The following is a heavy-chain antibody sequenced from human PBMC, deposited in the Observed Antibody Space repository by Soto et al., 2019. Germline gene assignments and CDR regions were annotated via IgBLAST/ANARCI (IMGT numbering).Heavy chain of an antibody. J-gene: IGHJ4*02. Sequence: DVQLLESGGGLVQPGGSLRLSCAASGFTFKTYAMSWVRQAPGKGLEWVSIISGSSASIYYADSVKGRFSISRDYSKNTMDLQMNSLRPDDTAVYYCAKDRVEFCSAASCFGAFENWGQGTLVTVSS. CDR1: GFTFKTYA. CDR3: AKDRVEFCSAASCFGAFEN. CDR2: ISGSSASI. D-gene: IGHD2-2*01. V-gene: IGHV3-23*01.